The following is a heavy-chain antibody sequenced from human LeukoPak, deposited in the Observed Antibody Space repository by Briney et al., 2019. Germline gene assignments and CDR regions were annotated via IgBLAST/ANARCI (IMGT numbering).Heavy chain of an antibody. V-gene: IGHV4-34*01. CDR1: GGSFSGYY. CDR2: INHSGST. J-gene: IGHJ4*02. Sequence: SETLSLTCAVYGGSFSGYYWSWIRQPPGKGLEWIGEINHSGSTNYNPSLKSRVTISVDTSKNQFSLKLSSVTAADTAVYYCARYYDILTGSYWGQGTLVTVSS. CDR3: ARYYDILTGSY. D-gene: IGHD3-9*01.